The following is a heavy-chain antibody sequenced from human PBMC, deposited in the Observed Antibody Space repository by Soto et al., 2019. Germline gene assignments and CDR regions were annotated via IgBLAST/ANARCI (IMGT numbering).Heavy chain of an antibody. Sequence: QGQLVQSGAEENKPGASVKVSCKASGYTFTGYAMHWVRQAPGQRLEWMGWINAGNGNTKYSQKFQGRVTITRDTSASTAYMELSRLGSEDTSVYYCARSAVSPFGGLIGPFDYWGQGNLVTVSS. CDR1: GYTFTGYA. D-gene: IGHD3-16*02. V-gene: IGHV1-3*05. CDR2: INAGNGNT. J-gene: IGHJ4*02. CDR3: ARSAVSPFGGLIGPFDY.